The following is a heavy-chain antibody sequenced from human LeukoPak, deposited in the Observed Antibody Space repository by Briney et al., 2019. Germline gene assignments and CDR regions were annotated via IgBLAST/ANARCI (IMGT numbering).Heavy chain of an antibody. CDR3: ARGMGNSSWYLRA. V-gene: IGHV3-21*01. Sequence: SQRLPQASSRHTFSSNSTNCVPQARGKGLEGVLCMSSRSIYMYYADSVKGRFTISRDNAKNSLYLHINSRRAEDTAVYYCARGMGNSSWYLRAWGQGTLVTVSS. CDR2: MSSRSIYM. D-gene: IGHD6-13*01. J-gene: IGHJ5*02. CDR1: RHTFSSNS.